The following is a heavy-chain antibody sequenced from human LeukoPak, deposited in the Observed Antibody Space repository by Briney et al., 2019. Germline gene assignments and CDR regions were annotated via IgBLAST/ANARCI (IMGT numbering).Heavy chain of an antibody. CDR2: IIPIFGTA. J-gene: IGHJ4*02. CDR3: ARGDARDDREVYYFDY. Sequence: SVKVSCKASGGTFSSYAICWVRQAPGQGLEWVGGIIPIFGTANYAQKFQGRVTITTDESTSTAHMELSSLRSEDTAVYYCARGDARDDREVYYFDYWGQGTLVTVSS. CDR1: GGTFSSYA. V-gene: IGHV1-69*05. D-gene: IGHD1-1*01.